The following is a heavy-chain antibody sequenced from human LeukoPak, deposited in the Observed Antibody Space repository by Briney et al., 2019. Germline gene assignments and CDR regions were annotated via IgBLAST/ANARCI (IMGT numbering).Heavy chain of an antibody. CDR1: GYTFTAYY. V-gene: IGHV1-2*02. CDR2: INPNSGGT. D-gene: IGHD6-19*01. CDR3: ARVRAVAGWFDP. J-gene: IGHJ5*02. Sequence: ASLKDSCKTSGYTFTAYYMHWVRQAPGQALEWMGWINPNSGGTNYAQKFQGRVTMTRDTSISTAYMELSRLRSDDTAVYYCARVRAVAGWFDPWGKGTLVTVSS.